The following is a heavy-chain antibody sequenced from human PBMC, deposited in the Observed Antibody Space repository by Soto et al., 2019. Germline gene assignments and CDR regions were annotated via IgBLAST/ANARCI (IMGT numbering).Heavy chain of an antibody. CDR2: INQVGSGI. Sequence: PGGSLRLSCGASGFTFSRYWMSWVRQAPGKGLEWVANINQVGSGIHYVDSVKGRFTISRDNAKNSLYLQMSSLRAEDTAVYYCARDDVLCDGGRCYGVPLDVWGKGTTVTVSS. CDR1: GFTFSRYW. J-gene: IGHJ6*04. CDR3: ARDDVLCDGGRCYGVPLDV. D-gene: IGHD2-15*01. V-gene: IGHV3-7*04.